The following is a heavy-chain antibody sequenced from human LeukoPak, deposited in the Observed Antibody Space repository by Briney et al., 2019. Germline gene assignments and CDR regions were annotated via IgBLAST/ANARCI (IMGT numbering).Heavy chain of an antibody. J-gene: IGHJ5*02. CDR2: ISAYNGNT. Sequence: GASVKVSCKASGYTFTSYGISWVRQAPAQGLEWMGWISAYNGNTNYAQKLQGRVTMTTDTSTSTAYMELRSLRSDDTAVYYCARVLGDYYGSGSYLMANWFDPWGQGTLVTVSS. V-gene: IGHV1-18*01. D-gene: IGHD3-10*01. CDR3: ARVLGDYYGSGSYLMANWFDP. CDR1: GYTFTSYG.